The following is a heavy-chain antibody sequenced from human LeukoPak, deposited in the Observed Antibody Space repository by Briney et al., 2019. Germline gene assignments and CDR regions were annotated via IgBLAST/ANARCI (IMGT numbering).Heavy chain of an antibody. CDR3: ARGAYYYED. V-gene: IGHV3-48*01. Sequence: QPGGSLRLSCAASGFTFSSHSMNWVRQAPGKGVEWVSYISSSSSTIYYADSVKGRFTISRDNAKNSLYLQMNSLRAEDTAVYYCARGAYYYEDWGQGTLVTVSS. J-gene: IGHJ4*02. CDR2: ISSSSSTI. CDR1: GFTFSSHS. D-gene: IGHD3-22*01.